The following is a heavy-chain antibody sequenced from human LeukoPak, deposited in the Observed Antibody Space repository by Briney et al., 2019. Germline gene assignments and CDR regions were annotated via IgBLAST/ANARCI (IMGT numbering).Heavy chain of an antibody. J-gene: IGHJ4*02. V-gene: IGHV3-72*01. Sequence: GGSLRLSCALSGFTFSDHYMDWARQATGEGLEWVSRSRNRAKSYTTDYAASVKGSFTISRDDSKSTLYLKMNSLETECTAVYYCSRDATGDHWGQGTLVSVSS. CDR2: SRNRAKSYTT. CDR3: SRDATGDH. CDR1: GFTFSDHY.